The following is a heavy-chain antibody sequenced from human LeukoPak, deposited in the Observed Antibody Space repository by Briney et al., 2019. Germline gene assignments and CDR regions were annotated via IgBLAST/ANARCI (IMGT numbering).Heavy chain of an antibody. D-gene: IGHD3-10*01. Sequence: GGSLRLSCAASGFTSDDYAMHWVRQAPGKGLEWVSGISWNSGSIGYADSVKGRFTISRDNAKNSLYLQMNSLRAEDTALYYCAKDGGVRGLGSGGWFDPWGQGTLVTVSS. CDR1: GFTSDDYA. CDR2: ISWNSGSI. CDR3: AKDGGVRGLGSGGWFDP. V-gene: IGHV3-9*02. J-gene: IGHJ5*02.